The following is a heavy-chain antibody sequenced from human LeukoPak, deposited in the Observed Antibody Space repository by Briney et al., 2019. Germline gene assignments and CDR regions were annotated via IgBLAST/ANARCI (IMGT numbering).Heavy chain of an antibody. Sequence: SETLSLTCTVSGGSISSSLYYYGCIRQSPGKGLEWIGSFYSTGSTYYNPSLKSPVTIPVDTSKNKFSLMLSTVPSADTAVYYCAARYSRTYYWHSWGQGTLGTVSS. V-gene: IGHV4-39*01. CDR1: GGSISSSLYY. CDR3: AARYSRTYYWHS. J-gene: IGHJ4*02. D-gene: IGHD1-26*01. CDR2: FYSTGST.